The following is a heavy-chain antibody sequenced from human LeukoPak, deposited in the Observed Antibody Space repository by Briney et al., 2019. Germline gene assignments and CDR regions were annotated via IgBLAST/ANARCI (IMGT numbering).Heavy chain of an antibody. V-gene: IGHV1-2*02. Sequence: GASVKVSCKASGYTFTDYYIHWVRQAPGQGLEWMGWINPNNGGTNYAQEFQGRVTMTRDTSISTAYMELSRLRSDDTAVYYCAREVDYYDTSDYFPLGYWGQGTLVTVSS. D-gene: IGHD3-22*01. CDR1: GYTFTDYY. CDR2: INPNNGGT. CDR3: AREVDYYDTSDYFPLGY. J-gene: IGHJ4*02.